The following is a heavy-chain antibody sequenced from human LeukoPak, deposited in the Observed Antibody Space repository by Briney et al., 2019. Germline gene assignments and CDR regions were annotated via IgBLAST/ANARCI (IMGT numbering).Heavy chain of an antibody. CDR3: ARVGYCSGGSCYSGGGYFDY. D-gene: IGHD2-15*01. J-gene: IGHJ4*02. CDR2: ISAYNGNT. Sequence: GASVKVSCKASGYTFTSYGISWVRQAPGQGLEWMGWISAYNGNTNYAQKFQGRVTITADESTSTAYMELSSLRSEDTAVYYCARVGYCSGGSCYSGGGYFDYWGQGTLVTVSS. CDR1: GYTFTSYG. V-gene: IGHV1-18*01.